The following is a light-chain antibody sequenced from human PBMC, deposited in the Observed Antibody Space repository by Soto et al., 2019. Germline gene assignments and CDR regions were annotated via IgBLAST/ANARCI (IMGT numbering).Light chain of an antibody. J-gene: IGLJ2*01. Sequence: QSALTQPASVSGSPGQSITISCTGTSRDVGGYNYVSWYQQHPGKAPKLMIYDVSNRPSGVSNRFSGSKSGNTASLTISGLQAEDEADYYCISYTSSITVVFGGGTKVTVL. V-gene: IGLV2-14*01. CDR3: ISYTSSITVV. CDR1: SRDVGGYNY. CDR2: DVS.